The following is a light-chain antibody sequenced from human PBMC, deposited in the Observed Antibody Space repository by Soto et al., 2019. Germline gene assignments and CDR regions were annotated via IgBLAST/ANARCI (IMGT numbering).Light chain of an antibody. V-gene: IGLV1-44*01. CDR2: NND. CDR1: SCNIGTNT. J-gene: IGLJ2*01. Sequence: QSVLTQPPSASGTPGQRVTVSCSGSSCNIGTNTVNWYQHLTGAAPKLLIYNNDQPPSGVRDRYSDSKSATSASLAISGLQSDDEATYYCAALDDSLTGVVFGGGTKLIVL. CDR3: AALDDSLTGVV.